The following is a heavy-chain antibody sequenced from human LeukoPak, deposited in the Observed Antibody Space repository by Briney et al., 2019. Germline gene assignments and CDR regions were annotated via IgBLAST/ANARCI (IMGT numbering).Heavy chain of an antibody. V-gene: IGHV1-2*02. Sequence: ASVKVSCKASGYTFTGYYMHWVRQAPGQGLEWMGWINPNSGGTNYAQKFQGRVTMTRDTSISTAYMELSRLRSDDTAVYYCARAPYYYGSGSQTGDDLFDPWVQGTLVTVSS. CDR3: ARAPYYYGSGSQTGDDLFDP. D-gene: IGHD3-10*01. CDR1: GYTFTGYY. CDR2: INPNSGGT. J-gene: IGHJ5*02.